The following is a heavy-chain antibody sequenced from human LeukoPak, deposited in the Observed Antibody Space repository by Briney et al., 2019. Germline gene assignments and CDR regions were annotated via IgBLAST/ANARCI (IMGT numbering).Heavy chain of an antibody. CDR1: GFTFSSYG. V-gene: IGHV3-33*06. D-gene: IGHD2-15*01. CDR2: IWYDESNK. J-gene: IGHJ3*02. Sequence: GRSLRLSCAASGFTFSSYGMHWVRHAPGKGLEWVAVIWYDESNKDYADSGKCRFTISRDNSKNTLYLQMNSLSAEDTAVYYCAKDLTPYCSGGSCYSSHDAFDIWGQGTMVTVSS. CDR3: AKDLTPYCSGGSCYSSHDAFDI.